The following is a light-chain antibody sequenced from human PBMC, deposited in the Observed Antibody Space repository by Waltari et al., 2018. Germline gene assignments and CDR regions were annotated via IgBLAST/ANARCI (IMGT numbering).Light chain of an antibody. CDR2: DVS. CDR3: CSYAGSYVV. J-gene: IGLJ2*01. V-gene: IGLV2-11*01. Sequence: SWYQPHPGKAPKLMIYDVSKRPSGVPDRFSGSKAGNTASLTISGLQAEDEADYYCCSYAGSYVVFGGGTKLTVL.